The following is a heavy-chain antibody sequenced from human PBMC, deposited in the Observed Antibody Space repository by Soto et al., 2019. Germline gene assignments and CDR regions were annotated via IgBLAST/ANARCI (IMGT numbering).Heavy chain of an antibody. J-gene: IGHJ6*04. CDR1: GFTFSSYG. CDR2: IWYDGSNK. Sequence: QVQLVESGGGVVQPGRSLRLSCAASGFTFSSYGMHWVRQAPGKGLEWVAVIWYDGSNKYYADSVKGRFTISRDNSKNTLYLQMNSLRAEDTAVYYCARDGGWGAGSADSIDVWGKGTTVTVSS. CDR3: ARDGGWGAGSADSIDV. V-gene: IGHV3-33*01. D-gene: IGHD3-16*01.